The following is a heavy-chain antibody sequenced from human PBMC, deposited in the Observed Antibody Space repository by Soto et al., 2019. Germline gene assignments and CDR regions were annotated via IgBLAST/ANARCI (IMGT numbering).Heavy chain of an antibody. J-gene: IGHJ5*02. CDR1: GYTFTSYG. Sequence: ASVKVSRKASGYTFTSYGISWVRQAPGQGLEWMGWISAYNGNTNYAQKLQGRVTMTTDTSTSTAYMELRSLRSDDTAVYYCARGVGIAARPFWFDPWGQGTLVTVSS. CDR2: ISAYNGNT. CDR3: ARGVGIAARPFWFDP. D-gene: IGHD6-6*01. V-gene: IGHV1-18*01.